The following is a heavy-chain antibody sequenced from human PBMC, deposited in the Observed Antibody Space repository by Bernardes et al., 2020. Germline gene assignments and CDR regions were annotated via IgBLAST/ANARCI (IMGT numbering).Heavy chain of an antibody. CDR3: ARNENFGVVKYYYGMDV. V-gene: IGHV3-11*01. CDR1: GFTFSDYY. J-gene: IGHJ6*02. D-gene: IGHD3-3*01. CDR2: ISSSGSTI. Sequence: GGSLRLSCAASGFTFSDYYMSWIRQAPGKGLEWVSYISSSGSTIYYADSVKGRFTISRDNAKNSLYLQMNSLRAEDTAVYYCARNENFGVVKYYYGMDVWGQGTTVTVSS.